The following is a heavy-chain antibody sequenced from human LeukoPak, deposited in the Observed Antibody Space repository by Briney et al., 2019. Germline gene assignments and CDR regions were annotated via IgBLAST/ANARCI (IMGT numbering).Heavy chain of an antibody. D-gene: IGHD6-13*01. V-gene: IGHV4-34*01. CDR3: ARDRPAAARKFDP. J-gene: IGHJ5*02. Sequence: SETLSLTCAVYGGSFSGYYWSWIRQPPGKGLEWIGEINHSGSTNYNPSPKSRVTISVDTSKNQFSLKLSSVTAADTAVYYCARDRPAAARKFDPWGQGTLVTVSS. CDR2: INHSGST. CDR1: GGSFSGYY.